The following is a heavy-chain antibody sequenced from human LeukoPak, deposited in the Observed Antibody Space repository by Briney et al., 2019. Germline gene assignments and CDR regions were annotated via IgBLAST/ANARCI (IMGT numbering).Heavy chain of an antibody. D-gene: IGHD3-22*01. Sequence: GGSLRLSCAASGFTFSSYEMNWVRQAPGKGLEWVSYISSSGSSTIYYADSVKGRFTISRDNAKNSLYLQMNSLRAEDTAVYYCARVLHKRNYDSSDYYGYWGQGTLVTVSS. V-gene: IGHV3-48*03. CDR3: ARVLHKRNYDSSDYYGY. CDR1: GFTFSSYE. CDR2: ISSSGSSTI. J-gene: IGHJ4*02.